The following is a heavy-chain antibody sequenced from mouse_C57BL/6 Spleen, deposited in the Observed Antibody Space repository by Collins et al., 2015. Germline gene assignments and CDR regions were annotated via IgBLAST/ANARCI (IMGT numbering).Heavy chain of an antibody. CDR2: IDPEDGDT. J-gene: IGHJ3*01. D-gene: IGHD3-3*01. CDR3: TRGDAY. V-gene: IGHV14-1*01. CDR1: GFNMKDYY. Sequence: EVHLQQSGAELVRPGASVKLSCTTSGFNMKDYYLHWVKQRPEQGLDWIGRIDPEDGDTEFAPKFQGKVTMTADTSSNTAYLQLTSLTSEDAAVYFCTRGDAYWGHGTLVTVSA.